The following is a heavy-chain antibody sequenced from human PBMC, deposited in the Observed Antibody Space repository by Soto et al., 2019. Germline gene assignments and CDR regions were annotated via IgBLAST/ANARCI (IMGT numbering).Heavy chain of an antibody. J-gene: IGHJ4*02. D-gene: IGHD3-16*01. V-gene: IGHV3-30-3*01. CDR3: ARGYEGGYFDY. Sequence: QVQLVESGGGVVQPGRSLRLSCAASGFTFSSYAMHWVRQAPGKGLEWVAVISYDGSNKYYADSVKGRFTISRDNSKNTLYLQMNSLRAEDTAVYYWARGYEGGYFDYWGQGTLVTVSS. CDR1: GFTFSSYA. CDR2: ISYDGSNK.